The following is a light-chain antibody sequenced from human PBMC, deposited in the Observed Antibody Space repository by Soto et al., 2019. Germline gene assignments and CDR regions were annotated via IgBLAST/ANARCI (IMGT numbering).Light chain of an antibody. CDR3: QQGYSTPLT. CDR1: QYISTY. V-gene: IGKV1-39*01. J-gene: IGKJ4*01. Sequence: DIQMTQSPSSLSASVGDRVTITCRASQYISTYLNWHQHKPGRAPTLLIYAASCLQSGVPSRFSGSGSGTDFTLTISSLQPEDFATYYCQQGYSTPLTFGGGTKVAI. CDR2: AAS.